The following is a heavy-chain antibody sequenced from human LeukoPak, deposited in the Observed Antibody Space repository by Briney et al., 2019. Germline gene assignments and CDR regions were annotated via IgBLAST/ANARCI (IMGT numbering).Heavy chain of an antibody. J-gene: IGHJ4*02. CDR3: KYGSGSYFDY. CDR1: GFTFSSYW. D-gene: IGHD3-10*01. Sequence: GGSLRLSCAASGFTFSSYWMHWVRQAPGKGLVWVSCINTDESSTSYADSVKGRFTISRDNAKNTLYLQMNSLRAEDTAVYYCKYGSGSYFDYWGQGTLVTVSS. V-gene: IGHV3-74*01. CDR2: INTDESST.